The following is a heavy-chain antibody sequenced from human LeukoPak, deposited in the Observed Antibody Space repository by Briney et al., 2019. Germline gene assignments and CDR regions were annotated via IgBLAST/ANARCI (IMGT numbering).Heavy chain of an antibody. V-gene: IGHV4-4*07. CDR1: GGSFSGYY. CDR2: IHISGIT. J-gene: IGHJ6*02. CDR3: ARDLVITMVRGVIIDSPNYYYYGMDV. D-gene: IGHD3-10*01. Sequence: SETLSLTCAVYGGSFSGYYWSWIRQPAGKGLEWIGRIHISGITNYNPSLKSRVTMSIDMSKKQFSLKVISVSAADTAVYYCARDLVITMVRGVIIDSPNYYYYGMDVWGQGTTVTVSS.